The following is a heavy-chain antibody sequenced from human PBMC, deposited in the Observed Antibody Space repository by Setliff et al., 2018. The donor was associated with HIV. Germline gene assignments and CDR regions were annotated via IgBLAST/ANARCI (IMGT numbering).Heavy chain of an antibody. V-gene: IGHV1-69*05. Sequence: GASVKVSCKASGGTFSSYAISWVRQAPGQGLEWMGGIIPIFGTANYAQKFQGRVTITTDESTSTAYMELSSLRSEDTAVYYCARSDVAAAVYYYGMDVWGQGTTVTVSS. CDR3: ARSDVAAAVYYYGMDV. CDR1: GGTFSSYA. D-gene: IGHD6-13*01. CDR2: IIPIFGTA. J-gene: IGHJ6*02.